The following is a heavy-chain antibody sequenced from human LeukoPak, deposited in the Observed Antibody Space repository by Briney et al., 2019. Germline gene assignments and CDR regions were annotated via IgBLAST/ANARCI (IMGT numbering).Heavy chain of an antibody. V-gene: IGHV4-34*01. CDR3: ARAVGYYFDNSGPSKTFDY. CDR1: GGSFSGYY. J-gene: IGHJ4*02. Sequence: PSETLSLTCAVYGGSFSGYYWSWIRQPPGKGLEWIGEINHSGSTNYNPSLKSRVTISVDTSKNQFSLKVTSVTAADTAVYYCARAVGYYFDNSGPSKTFDYWGQGTLVTVSS. D-gene: IGHD3-22*01. CDR2: INHSGST.